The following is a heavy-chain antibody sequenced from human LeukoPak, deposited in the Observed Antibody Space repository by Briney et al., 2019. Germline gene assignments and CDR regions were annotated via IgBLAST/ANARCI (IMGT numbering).Heavy chain of an antibody. CDR1: GFTFSNHN. J-gene: IGHJ4*02. CDR3: ARVDPGSYLMFYYVDF. D-gene: IGHD3-10*01. Sequence: KAGGSLRLSCAASGFTFSNHNMNWVRQAPGKGLEWVSSISTSSSYIYYADSVKGRFTISRDNAKNSLYLQMNSLRAEDTAVYYCARVDPGSYLMFYYVDFWGQGTLVTVSS. V-gene: IGHV3-21*01. CDR2: ISTSSSYI.